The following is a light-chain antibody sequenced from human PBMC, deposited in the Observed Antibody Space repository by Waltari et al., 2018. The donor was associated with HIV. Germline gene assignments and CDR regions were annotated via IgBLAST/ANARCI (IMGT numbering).Light chain of an antibody. CDR3: QQYYTTPFT. J-gene: IGKJ3*01. CDR2: WAS. Sequence: IVLTQSPDSLAVSLCDRATVNCTSSQSVLYSSNNKNYLSRYQQRPGQHPKRLIYWASTRESGVPDRFSGSGSGTDFTLTISSLQAEDVAVYYCQQYYTTPFTVGPGTKVDIK. V-gene: IGKV4-1*01. CDR1: QSVLYSSNNKNY.